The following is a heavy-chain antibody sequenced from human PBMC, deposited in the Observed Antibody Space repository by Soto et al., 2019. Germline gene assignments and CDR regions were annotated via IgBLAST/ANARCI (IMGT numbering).Heavy chain of an antibody. CDR3: AKAHVMVVAGNTFDY. CDR1: GYSISSGSY. J-gene: IGHJ4*01. V-gene: IGHV4-38-2*02. D-gene: IGHD6-19*01. Sequence: PSETLSLTCTVSGYSISSGSYWGWIRQPPGKGPEWIASIYHGGTTFYNPSLKSRVTVSVDKCNNQFSLKLRCVTAADTAVYYCAKAHVMVVAGNTFDYWGHGTLVTVSS. CDR2: IYHGGTT.